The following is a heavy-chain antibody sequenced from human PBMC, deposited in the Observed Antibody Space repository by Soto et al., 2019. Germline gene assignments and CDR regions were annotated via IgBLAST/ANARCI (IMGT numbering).Heavy chain of an antibody. CDR2: ISGSGGST. CDR1: GFTFSSYA. V-gene: IGHV3-23*01. D-gene: IGHD6-6*01. CDR3: AKDCGKYSSSAGGAFDI. J-gene: IGHJ3*02. Sequence: GGSLRLSCAASGFTFSSYAMSWVRQAPGKGLEWVSAISGSGGSTYYADSVKGRFTISRDNSKNTLYLQMNSLRAEDTAVYYCAKDCGKYSSSAGGAFDIWGQGTMVTVSS.